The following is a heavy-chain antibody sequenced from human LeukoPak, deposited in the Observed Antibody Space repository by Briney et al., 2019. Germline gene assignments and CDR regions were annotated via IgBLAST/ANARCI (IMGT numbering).Heavy chain of an antibody. V-gene: IGHV1-2*02. Sequence: ASVKVSCKASGYSFTNYAMNWVRQAPGQGLKWMGWINPNSGGTNYAQKFQGRVTMTRDTSISTVYMELSRLRSDDTAVYYCARSYYASGKPDYWGQGTLVTVSS. J-gene: IGHJ4*02. CDR3: ARSYYASGKPDY. D-gene: IGHD3-10*01. CDR1: GYSFTNYA. CDR2: INPNSGGT.